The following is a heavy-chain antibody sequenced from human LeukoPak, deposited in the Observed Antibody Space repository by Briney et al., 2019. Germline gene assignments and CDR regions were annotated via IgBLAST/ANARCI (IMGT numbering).Heavy chain of an antibody. CDR1: GFMFSNYG. Sequence: GGSLRLSCAASGFMFSNYGMHWVRQAPGKGLEWVAVISYDGSNKFYADSVKGRVTISRDNSKNTLYLQMNSLRPEDRAVYYCAKDRRHYYYGIDVWGKGTTVTVSS. J-gene: IGHJ6*04. CDR3: AKDRRHYYYGIDV. V-gene: IGHV3-30*18. CDR2: ISYDGSNK.